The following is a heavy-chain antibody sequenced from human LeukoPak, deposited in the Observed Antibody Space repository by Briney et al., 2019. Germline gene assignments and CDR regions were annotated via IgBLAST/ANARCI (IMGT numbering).Heavy chain of an antibody. J-gene: IGHJ1*01. CDR3: TTVDSSSWRGH. Sequence: GGSLRLSCAVSGFTFNNAWMTWVRQAPGKGLEWVGRLKTKSDGGTTDYATPVKDRFTISRDESKNTLYLQMNSLKTEDTAVYYCTTVDSSSWRGHWGQGTLVTVSS. CDR1: GFTFNNAW. D-gene: IGHD6-13*01. V-gene: IGHV3-15*01. CDR2: LKTKSDGGTT.